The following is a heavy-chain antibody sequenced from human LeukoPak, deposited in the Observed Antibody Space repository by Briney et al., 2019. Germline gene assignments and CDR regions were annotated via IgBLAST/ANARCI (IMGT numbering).Heavy chain of an antibody. Sequence: GSLRLSCAASGFTFSSYSMNWVRQAPGKGLEWVSSIGSSSSYIYYADSVKGRFTISRDNAKNSLYLQMNSLRAEDTAVYYYARNGARYDAFDIWGQGTMVTVSS. D-gene: IGHD1-26*01. CDR1: GFTFSSYS. V-gene: IGHV3-21*01. J-gene: IGHJ3*02. CDR3: ARNGARYDAFDI. CDR2: IGSSSSYI.